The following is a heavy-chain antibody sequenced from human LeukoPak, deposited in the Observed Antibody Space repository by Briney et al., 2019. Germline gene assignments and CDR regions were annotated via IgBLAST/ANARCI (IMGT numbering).Heavy chain of an antibody. Sequence: ASVKVSCKTSGYTFNDYYMQWVRQAPGQGLECMGWINPSDGDTKSARKFQGRVTMTRDTSISTAYLELSRLTSDDTAIYYCARDCSGADCYSGNAFDTWGQGTMVTVSS. D-gene: IGHD2-15*01. J-gene: IGHJ3*02. CDR1: GYTFNDYY. CDR2: INPSDGDT. CDR3: ARDCSGADCYSGNAFDT. V-gene: IGHV1-2*02.